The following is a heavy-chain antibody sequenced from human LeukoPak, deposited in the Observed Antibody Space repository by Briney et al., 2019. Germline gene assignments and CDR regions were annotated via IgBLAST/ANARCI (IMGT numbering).Heavy chain of an antibody. CDR2: IYYSGST. CDR3: ARVIMGFFGSGSPSAYNWFDP. J-gene: IGHJ5*02. Sequence: SETLSLTCTVSGGSISSYYWSWIRQPPGKRLEWIGYIYYSGSTNYNPSLKSRVTISVDTSKNQFSLKLSSVTAADTAVYYCARVIMGFFGSGSPSAYNWFDPWGQGTLVTVSS. V-gene: IGHV4-59*01. CDR1: GGSISSYY. D-gene: IGHD3-10*01.